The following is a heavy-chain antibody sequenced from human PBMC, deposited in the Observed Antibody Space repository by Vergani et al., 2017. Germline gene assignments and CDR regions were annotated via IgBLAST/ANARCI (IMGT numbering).Heavy chain of an antibody. V-gene: IGHV3-48*01. CDR3: AKNPGISTTRHYYAMDV. CDR2: ISPGASTV. Sequence: VQLVESGGGEVQPGRSLRLSCSAAGFPFSDYGVHWVRQAPGKGLEWVSHISPGASTVSYTDSVTGRFTVSRDNDNNSLTLDMTTLRVEDTAVYYCAKNPGISTTRHYYAMDVWGQGTTVTVSS. CDR1: GFPFSDYG. D-gene: IGHD1-1*01. J-gene: IGHJ6*02.